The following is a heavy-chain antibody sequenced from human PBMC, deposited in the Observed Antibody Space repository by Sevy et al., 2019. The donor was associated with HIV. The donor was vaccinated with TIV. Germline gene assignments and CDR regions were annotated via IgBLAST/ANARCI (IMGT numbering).Heavy chain of an antibody. J-gene: IGHJ3*02. CDR3: ATSTMIVVNDAFDI. CDR2: IYYSGST. V-gene: IGHV4-59*13. CDR1: GGSISSYY. Sequence: SETLSLTCTVSGGSISSYYWSWIRQPPGKGLEWIGYIYYSGSTNYNPSLKSRVTISVDTSKNQFSLKLSSVTAADTAVHYCATSTMIVVNDAFDIWGQGTMVTVSS. D-gene: IGHD3-22*01.